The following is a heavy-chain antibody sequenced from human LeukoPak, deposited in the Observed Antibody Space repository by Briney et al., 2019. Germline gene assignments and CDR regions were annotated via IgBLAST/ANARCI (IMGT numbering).Heavy chain of an antibody. Sequence: SETLSLTCTVSGGSISGSSYYWGWIRQPPGKGLEWIGSIYYSGSTYYNPSLKSRVTISVDTSKNQFSLKLNSVTATDTAVYYCARARIVGARFDYWGQGTLVTVSS. CDR2: IYYSGST. CDR3: ARARIVGARFDY. CDR1: GGSISGSSYY. D-gene: IGHD1-26*01. V-gene: IGHV4-39*02. J-gene: IGHJ4*02.